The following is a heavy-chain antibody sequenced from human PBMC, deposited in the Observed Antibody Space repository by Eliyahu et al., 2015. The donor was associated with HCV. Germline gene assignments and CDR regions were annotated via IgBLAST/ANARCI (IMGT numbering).Heavy chain of an antibody. CDR2: INHXGST. J-gene: IGHJ4*02. CDR3: ARGLTDYGDYAGDY. D-gene: IGHD4-17*01. Sequence: QVQLQQWGAVLLKPSETLSLTCAVYGGSFSGYYXSWIRXPPGKGLEWIGEINHXGSTNYNPSLKSRVTISVDTSKNQFSLKLSSVTAADTAVYYCARGLTDYGDYAGDYWGQGTLVTVSS. CDR1: GGSFSGYY. V-gene: IGHV4-34*01.